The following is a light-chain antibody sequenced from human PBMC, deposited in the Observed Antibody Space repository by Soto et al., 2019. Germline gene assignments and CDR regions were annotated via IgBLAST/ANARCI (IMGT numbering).Light chain of an antibody. CDR2: EVS. CDR1: SSDIGSNNY. CDR3: SSYTTTTRL. Sequence: QSALTQPASVSGSPGQSITISCTGTSSDIGSNNYVSWFQQRPGKAPTLIIYEVSNRPSGVSNHFSGSKSGNTASLTISGLLPEDEAEHYCSSYTTTTRLFGGGTKLTVL. J-gene: IGLJ3*02. V-gene: IGLV2-14*01.